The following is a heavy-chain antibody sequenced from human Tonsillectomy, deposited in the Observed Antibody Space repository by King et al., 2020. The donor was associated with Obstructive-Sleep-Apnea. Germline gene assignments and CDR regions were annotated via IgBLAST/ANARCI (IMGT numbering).Heavy chain of an antibody. CDR1: GFTLDDYA. Sequence: VQLVESGGGLVQPGRSLRLSCAASGFTLDDYAMHWVRQAPGKGLEWVSGISWNSGSIGYAVSVKGRFTISRDNAKNSLYLQMNSLRAEDPALYYCAKDPFPQRGRSLSNDYWGQGTLVTVSS. CDR3: AKDPFPQRGRSLSNDY. CDR2: ISWNSGSI. V-gene: IGHV3-9*01. J-gene: IGHJ4*02. D-gene: IGHD4-11*01.